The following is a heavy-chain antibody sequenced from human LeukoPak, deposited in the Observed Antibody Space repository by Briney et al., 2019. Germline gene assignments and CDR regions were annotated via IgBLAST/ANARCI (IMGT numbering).Heavy chain of an antibody. D-gene: IGHD3-22*01. J-gene: IGHJ3*02. V-gene: IGHV4-61*05. Sequence: AETLSLTCTVSGGSISSSTYYWGWILQPPGKGLEWIGYIYDSGSTNYNPSLKGRVTISVDTSKNQFSLKLSSVTAADTAVYYCASLTTAEAFDIWGQGTMVTVSS. CDR3: ASLTTAEAFDI. CDR2: IYDSGST. CDR1: GGSISSSTYY.